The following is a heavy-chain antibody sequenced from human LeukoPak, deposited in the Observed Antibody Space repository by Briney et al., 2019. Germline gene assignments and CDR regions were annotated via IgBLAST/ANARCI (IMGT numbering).Heavy chain of an antibody. CDR2: LNPNSGAT. V-gene: IGHV1-2*02. CDR1: GYTFTVNY. CDR3: ARGAGSGWFDY. J-gene: IGHJ4*02. Sequence: ASVMVSCKPSGYTFTVNYLHWVRQAPGQGLEWMGWLNPNSGATNYAQKFQGRVTLTRDTSIRIAYMELTSLTSDDTAIYYCARGAGSGWFDYWGQGALVTVSS. D-gene: IGHD6-25*01.